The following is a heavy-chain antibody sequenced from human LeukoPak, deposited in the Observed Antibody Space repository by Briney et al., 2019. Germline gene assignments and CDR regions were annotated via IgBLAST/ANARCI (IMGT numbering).Heavy chain of an antibody. CDR1: HESIVTPNYF. CDR2: IYYSGST. V-gene: IGHV4-61*01. Sequence: SESLSLTCSVSHESIVTPNYFWGWIRQPPGKGLEWIGYIYYSGSTNYNPSLKNRVTILADTSKNQFSLKLSSVSAADTAVYYCGRAFWAGTFDYWGQGIMVTVSS. D-gene: IGHD3/OR15-3a*01. CDR3: GRAFWAGTFDY. J-gene: IGHJ4*02.